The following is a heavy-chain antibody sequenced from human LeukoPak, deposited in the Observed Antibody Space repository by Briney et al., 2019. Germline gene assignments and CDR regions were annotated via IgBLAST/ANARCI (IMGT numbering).Heavy chain of an antibody. D-gene: IGHD6-19*01. Sequence: GGSLRLPCAASGFTFSSYWMSWVRQAPGKGLEWVANIKQDGSEKYYVDSVKGRFTISRDNAKNSLYLQMNSLRAEDTAVYYCARAGSGWYRHYYYGMDVWGKGTTVTVSS. J-gene: IGHJ6*04. V-gene: IGHV3-7*03. CDR3: ARAGSGWYRHYYYGMDV. CDR1: GFTFSSYW. CDR2: IKQDGSEK.